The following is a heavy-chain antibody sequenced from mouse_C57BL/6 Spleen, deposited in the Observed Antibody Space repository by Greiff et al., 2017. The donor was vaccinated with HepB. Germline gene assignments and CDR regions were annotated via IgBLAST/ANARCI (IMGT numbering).Heavy chain of an antibody. J-gene: IGHJ3*01. CDR3: ARQNMFAY. CDR1: GFTFSDYG. V-gene: IGHV5-17*01. CDR2: ISSGSSTI. Sequence: VKLMESGGGLVKPGGSLKLSCAASGFTFSDYGMHWVRQAPEKGLEWVAYISSGSSTIYYADTVKGRFTISRDNAKNTLFLQMTSLRSEDKAMYYCARQNMFAYWGEETLVTESA.